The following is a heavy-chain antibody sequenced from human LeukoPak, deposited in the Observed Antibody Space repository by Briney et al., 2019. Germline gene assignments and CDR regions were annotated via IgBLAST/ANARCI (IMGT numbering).Heavy chain of an antibody. CDR1: GGSISSYY. V-gene: IGHV4-59*12. Sequence: SETLSLTCTVSGGSISSYYWSWVRQPPGKGLEWIGYIYYSGSTNYNPSLKSRVTMSVDTSQSQFSLRLTSMTAADTAVYFCARGDYYDGGGRNWFDPWGQGILVAVSS. D-gene: IGHD3-16*01. CDR3: ARGDYYDGGGRNWFDP. J-gene: IGHJ5*02. CDR2: IYYSGST.